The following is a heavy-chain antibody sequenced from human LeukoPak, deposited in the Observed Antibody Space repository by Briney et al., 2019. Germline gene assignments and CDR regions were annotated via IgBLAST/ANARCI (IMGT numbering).Heavy chain of an antibody. CDR3: ARHGDSGYSSGWYSAFDI. D-gene: IGHD6-19*01. V-gene: IGHV4-34*01. CDR2: INHSGST. J-gene: IGHJ3*02. Sequence: SETLSLTCAVYGGSFSGYYWSWIRQPPGKGLEWIGEINHSGSTNYNPSLKSRVTISVDTSKNQFSLKLSSVTAADTAVYYCARHGDSGYSSGWYSAFDIWGQGTMVTVSS. CDR1: GGSFSGYY.